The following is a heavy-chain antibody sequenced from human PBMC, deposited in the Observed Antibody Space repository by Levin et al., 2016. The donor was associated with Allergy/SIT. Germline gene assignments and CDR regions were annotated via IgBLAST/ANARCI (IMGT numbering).Heavy chain of an antibody. CDR2: IIPIFGTA. D-gene: IGHD5-18*01. CDR3: ARYPRGYSYVSHSGMDV. J-gene: IGHJ6*02. Sequence: WVRQAPGQGLEWMGGIIPIFGTANYAQKFQGRVTITADKSTSTAYMELSSLRSEDTAVYYCARYPRGYSYVSHSGMDVWGQGTTVTVSS. V-gene: IGHV1-69*06.